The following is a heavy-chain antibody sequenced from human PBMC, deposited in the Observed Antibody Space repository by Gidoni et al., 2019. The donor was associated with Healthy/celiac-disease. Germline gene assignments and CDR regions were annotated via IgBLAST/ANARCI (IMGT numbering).Heavy chain of an antibody. Sequence: EVQLVESGGGLVQPGGSLRLSCAASGFTFSSYWMHWVRQAPGKGLVWVSRINSDGSSTSYADSVKGRFTISRDNAKNTLYLQMNSLRAEDTAVYYCARDCILELPSDYYYYGMDVWGQGTTVTVSS. J-gene: IGHJ6*02. D-gene: IGHD1-7*01. CDR2: INSDGSST. CDR1: GFTFSSYW. CDR3: ARDCILELPSDYYYYGMDV. V-gene: IGHV3-74*01.